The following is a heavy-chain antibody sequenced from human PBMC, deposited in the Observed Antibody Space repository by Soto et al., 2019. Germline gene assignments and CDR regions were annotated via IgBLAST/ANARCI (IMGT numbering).Heavy chain of an antibody. D-gene: IGHD2-15*01. CDR3: ARGRYCLTGRCFPNWFDS. V-gene: IGHV4-30-4*01. CDR1: GDSISTVDYF. Sequence: SETLSLTCSVSGDSISTVDYFWAWIRQPPGQALEYIGYIYKSTTTYYNPSFESRVAISLDTSKSQFSLNVTSVTAADTAVYFCARGRYCLTGRCFPNWFDSWGQGTMVTVSS. J-gene: IGHJ5*01. CDR2: IYKSTTT.